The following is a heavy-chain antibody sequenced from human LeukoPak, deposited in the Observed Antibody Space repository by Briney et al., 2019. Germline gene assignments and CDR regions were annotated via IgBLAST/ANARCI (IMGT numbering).Heavy chain of an antibody. CDR1: GFTVGNYY. CDR2: IKQDGSEK. V-gene: IGHV3-7*03. D-gene: IGHD5-24*01. J-gene: IGHJ6*02. Sequence: GGSLRLSCAVSGFTVGNYYMSWVRQAPGKGLEWVANIKQDGSEKYYVDSVKGRFTISRDNAKNSLYLQMNSLRAEDTAVYYCARMAAVVWGQGTTVTVSS. CDR3: ARMAAVV.